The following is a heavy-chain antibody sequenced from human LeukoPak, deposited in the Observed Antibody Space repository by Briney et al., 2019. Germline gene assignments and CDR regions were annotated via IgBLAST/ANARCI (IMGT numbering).Heavy chain of an antibody. CDR3: ARDYGGNDGFDY. CDR2: INPSGGGT. J-gene: IGHJ4*02. Sequence: ASVKVSCKTSGYTFINYIMHWVRQAPGQGLEWMGIINPSGGGTSYAQKFQGRVTLTRDTSTSTVYMELSSLRSEDTAVYYCARDYGGNDGFDYWGQGTLVTVSS. CDR1: GYTFINYI. V-gene: IGHV1-46*01. D-gene: IGHD4-23*01.